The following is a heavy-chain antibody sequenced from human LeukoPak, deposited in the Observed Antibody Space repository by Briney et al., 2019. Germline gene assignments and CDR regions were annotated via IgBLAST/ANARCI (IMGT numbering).Heavy chain of an antibody. CDR2: IYHSGST. CDR3: AREITMVREFLWNPFDY. D-gene: IGHD3-10*01. CDR1: GYSISSGYY. Sequence: SETLSLTCTVSGYSISSGYYWGWIRQPPGKGLEWIGSIYHSGSTYYNPSLKSRVTISVDTSKNQFSLKLSSVTAADTAVYYCAREITMVREFLWNPFDYWGQGTLVTVSS. J-gene: IGHJ4*02. V-gene: IGHV4-38-2*02.